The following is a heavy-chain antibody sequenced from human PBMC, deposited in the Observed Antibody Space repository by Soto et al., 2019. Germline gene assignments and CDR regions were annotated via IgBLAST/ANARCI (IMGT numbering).Heavy chain of an antibody. J-gene: IGHJ6*04. CDR1: GGTFSSYT. D-gene: IGHD2-2*01. Sequence: SVKVSCKASGGTFSSYTISWVRQAPGQGLEWMGRIIPILGIANYAQKFQGRVTITADKSTSTAYMELSSLRSEDTAVYYCARFVRYCSSTSCYEGGYGMDVWGKGTTFTVSS. CDR3: ARFVRYCSSTSCYEGGYGMDV. V-gene: IGHV1-69*02. CDR2: IIPILGIA.